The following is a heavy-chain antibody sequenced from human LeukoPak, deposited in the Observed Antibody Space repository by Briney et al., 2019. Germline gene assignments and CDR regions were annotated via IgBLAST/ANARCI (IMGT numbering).Heavy chain of an antibody. CDR2: ISYDGSNK. Sequence: GRSLRLSCAASGFTFSSYGMHWVRQAPGKGLEWVAVISYDGSNKYYADSVKGRFTISRDNSKNTLYLQMNSLRAEDTAVYYCAKDSTWRSWYIDYWGQGTLVTVSS. D-gene: IGHD6-13*01. CDR1: GFTFSSYG. V-gene: IGHV3-30*18. CDR3: AKDSTWRSWYIDY. J-gene: IGHJ4*02.